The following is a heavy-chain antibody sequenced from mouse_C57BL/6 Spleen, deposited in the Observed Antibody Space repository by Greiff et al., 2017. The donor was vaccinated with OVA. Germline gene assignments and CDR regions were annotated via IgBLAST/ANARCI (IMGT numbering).Heavy chain of an antibody. J-gene: IGHJ2*01. Sequence: VESGGGLVQPGGSLSLSCAASGFTFTDYYMSWVRQPPGKALEWLGFIRNKANGYTTEYSASVKGRFTISRDNSQSILYLQMNALRAEDSATYYGARYPSTGYFDYWGQGTTLTVSS. CDR2: IRNKANGYTT. CDR3: ARYPSTGYFDY. CDR1: GFTFTDYY. D-gene: IGHD4-1*02. V-gene: IGHV7-3*01.